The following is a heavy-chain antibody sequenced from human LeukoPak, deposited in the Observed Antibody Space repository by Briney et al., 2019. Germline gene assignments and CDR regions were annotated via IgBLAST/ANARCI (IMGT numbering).Heavy chain of an antibody. Sequence: GGSLRLSCAASGFTFSSYDMHWVRQATGKGLEWVSAIGTAGDTYYPGSVKGRFTISRENAKNSLYLQMNSLRAGDTAVYYCARSLPPAGAFDIWGQGTMVTVSS. V-gene: IGHV3-13*01. CDR1: GFTFSSYD. CDR3: ARSLPPAGAFDI. CDR2: IGTAGDT. J-gene: IGHJ3*02.